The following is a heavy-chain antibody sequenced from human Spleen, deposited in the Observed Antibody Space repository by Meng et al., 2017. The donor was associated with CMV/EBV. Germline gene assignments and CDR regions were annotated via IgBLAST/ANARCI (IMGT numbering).Heavy chain of an antibody. V-gene: IGHV3-23*01. CDR2: ISASADRT. J-gene: IGHJ4*02. CDR1: QFTFSSYA. D-gene: IGHD1-1*01. Sequence: GESLKISCATSQFTFSSYAMTWVRQAPGKGLEWVSAISASADRTYYTDSVKGRFVISRDNSKNTVYLQSNSLRAEDTAVYYCAKGGWNDFISNWGQGTLVTVSS. CDR3: AKGGWNDFISN.